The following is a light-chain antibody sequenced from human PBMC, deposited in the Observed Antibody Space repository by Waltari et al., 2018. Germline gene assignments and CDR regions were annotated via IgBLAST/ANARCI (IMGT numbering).Light chain of an antibody. CDR3: QQYGSSPT. J-gene: IGKJ1*01. CDR2: GAS. CDR1: QSVSSSY. Sequence: EIVLTQSPGTLSLSPGERAPLSCRASQSVSSSYLAWYQQKPGQAPRLLIYGASSRATGIPDRFSGSGSGTDFTLTISRLGPEDFAVYYCQQYGSSPTFGQGTKVEIK. V-gene: IGKV3-20*01.